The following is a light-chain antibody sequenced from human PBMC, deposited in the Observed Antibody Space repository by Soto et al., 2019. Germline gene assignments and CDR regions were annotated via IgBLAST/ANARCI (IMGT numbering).Light chain of an antibody. J-gene: IGKJ1*01. CDR1: QSISGW. V-gene: IGKV1-5*01. CDR3: QQYNSFSPWA. CDR2: DAS. Sequence: DIQMTQSPSTLSASVGDRVTITCRASQSISGWLAWYQQKPGKAPKLLIFDASSLKSGVPSRFSGSGTGTEFTLTISSLQPDDFATYCCQQYNSFSPWAFGQGTKVEIK.